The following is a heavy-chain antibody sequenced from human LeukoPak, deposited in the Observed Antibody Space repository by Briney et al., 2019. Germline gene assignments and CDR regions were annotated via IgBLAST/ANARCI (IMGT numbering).Heavy chain of an antibody. D-gene: IGHD1-26*01. CDR1: GGSFSGYY. CDR2: INHSGST. J-gene: IGHJ6*03. Sequence: SETLSLTCAVYGGSFSGYYWSWIRQPPGKGLEWIGEINHSGSTNYNPSLKSRVTISVDTSKNQFSLKLSSVTAADTAVYYCARRGRYYYYYMDVWGKGTTVTVYS. CDR3: ARRGRYYYYYMDV. V-gene: IGHV4-34*01.